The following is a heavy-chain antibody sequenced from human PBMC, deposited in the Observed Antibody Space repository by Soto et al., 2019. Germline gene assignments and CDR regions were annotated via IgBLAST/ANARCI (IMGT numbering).Heavy chain of an antibody. CDR3: AKDPRPLGGYDRVPNGYYFDY. V-gene: IGHV3-30*18. Sequence: GGSLRLSCAASGFTFSSYGMHWVRQAPGKGLEWVAVISYDGSNKYYADSVKGRFTISRDNSKNTLYLQMNSLRAEDTAVYYCAKDPRPLGGYDRVPNGYYFDYWGQGTLVTVSS. J-gene: IGHJ4*02. CDR2: ISYDGSNK. CDR1: GFTFSSYG. D-gene: IGHD5-12*01.